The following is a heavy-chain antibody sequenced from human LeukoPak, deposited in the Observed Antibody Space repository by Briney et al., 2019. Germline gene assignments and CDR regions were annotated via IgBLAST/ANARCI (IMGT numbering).Heavy chain of an antibody. Sequence: GGSLRLSCAASGFTFSSYEMNWVRQAPGKGLEWVSYISSSGSTIYYADSVKGRFTISRDNAKNSLYLQMNSLRAEDMAVYYSAELGITMIGGVWGKGTTVTISS. D-gene: IGHD3-10*02. CDR1: GFTFSSYE. CDR2: ISSSGSTI. CDR3: AELGITMIGGV. J-gene: IGHJ6*04. V-gene: IGHV3-48*03.